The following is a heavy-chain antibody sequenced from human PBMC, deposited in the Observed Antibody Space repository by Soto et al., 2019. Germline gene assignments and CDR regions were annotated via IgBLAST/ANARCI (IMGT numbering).Heavy chain of an antibody. J-gene: IGHJ5*02. CDR3: ARDGDPGYSFWSGPLGGGRFDP. D-gene: IGHD3-3*01. CDR1: GGTFGNTA. CDR2: IVPMFGTA. V-gene: IGHV1-69*12. Sequence: QVQLVQSGAEVKEPGSSVNVSCKTSGGTFGNTAVTWVRQAPGQGLEWIGGIVPMFGTANYAQKFQGRVTITADESTSTAYMELSSLGSDDTAVYYCARDGDPGYSFWSGPLGGGRFDPWGQGTLVTVSS.